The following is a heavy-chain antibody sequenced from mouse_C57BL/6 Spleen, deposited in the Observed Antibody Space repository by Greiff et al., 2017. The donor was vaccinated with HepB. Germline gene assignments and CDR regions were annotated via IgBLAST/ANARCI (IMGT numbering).Heavy chain of an antibody. V-gene: IGHV3-6*01. CDR3: ARANYDYDWYFDV. J-gene: IGHJ1*03. CDR1: GYSITSGYY. Sequence: EVKLMESGPGLVKPSQSLSLTCSVTGYSITSGYYWNWMRQFPGNQLEWKGNISYDGSNNYNPSLKNRISITRDTSKNQSFLKLNSVTTEDTATYYCARANYDYDWYFDVWGTGTTVTVSS. CDR2: ISYDGSN. D-gene: IGHD2-4*01.